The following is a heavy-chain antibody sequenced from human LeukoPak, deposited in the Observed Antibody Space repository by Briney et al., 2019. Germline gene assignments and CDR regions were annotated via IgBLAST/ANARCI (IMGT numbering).Heavy chain of an antibody. Sequence: SETLSLTCAVYGGSFSGYYWSWIRQPPGKGLEWIGEINHSGSTNYNPSLKSRVTISVDTSKNQFSLKLSSVTAADTAVYYCARQEWELDAFDICGQGTMVTVSS. V-gene: IGHV4-34*01. J-gene: IGHJ3*02. CDR1: GGSFSGYY. CDR2: INHSGST. CDR3: ARQEWELDAFDI. D-gene: IGHD1-26*01.